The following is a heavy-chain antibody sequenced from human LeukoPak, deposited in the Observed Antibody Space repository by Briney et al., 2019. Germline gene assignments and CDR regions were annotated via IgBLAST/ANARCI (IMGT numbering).Heavy chain of an antibody. Sequence: SETLSLTCTVSGGSISSYYWSWIRQPAGKGLEWIGRIYTSGSTNYNPSLKSRVTMSVDTSKNQLSLKLSSVTAADTAVYYCARFRITGTTRGAPGGAFDIWGQGTMVTVSS. CDR1: GGSISSYY. CDR3: ARFRITGTTRGAPGGAFDI. J-gene: IGHJ3*02. V-gene: IGHV4-4*07. CDR2: IYTSGST. D-gene: IGHD1-7*01.